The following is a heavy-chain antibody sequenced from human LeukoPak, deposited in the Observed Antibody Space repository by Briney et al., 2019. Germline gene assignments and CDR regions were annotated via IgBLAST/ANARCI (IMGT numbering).Heavy chain of an antibody. V-gene: IGHV3-74*01. CDR2: INTDGIST. D-gene: IGHD6-13*01. CDR3: ARGRAAAGGRSGTDY. Sequence: GGSLRLSCAASGFTFSSYWMHWVRQAPGKGLVWVSRINTDGISTSYADSVKGRFTISRDNAKNTLYLQMNSLRAEDTAVYYCARGRAAAGGRSGTDYWGQGALVTVSS. CDR1: GFTFSSYW. J-gene: IGHJ4*02.